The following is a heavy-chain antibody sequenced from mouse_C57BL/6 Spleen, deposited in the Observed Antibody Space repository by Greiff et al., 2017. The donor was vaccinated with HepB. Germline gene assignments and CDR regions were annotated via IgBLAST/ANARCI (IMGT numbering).Heavy chain of an antibody. CDR2: IDPETGGT. V-gene: IGHV1-15*01. Sequence: QVQLQQSGAELVRPGASVTLSCKASGYTFTDYEMHWVKQTPVHGLEWIGAIDPETGGTAYNQKFKGKAILTADKSSSTAYMELRSLTSEDSAVYYCTNDWIYDGLDYWGQGTTLTVSS. J-gene: IGHJ2*01. CDR3: TNDWIYDGLDY. D-gene: IGHD2-3*01. CDR1: GYTFTDYE.